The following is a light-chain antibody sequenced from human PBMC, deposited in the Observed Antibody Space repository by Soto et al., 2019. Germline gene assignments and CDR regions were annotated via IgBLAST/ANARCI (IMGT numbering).Light chain of an antibody. CDR1: QSVSSN. CDR2: GAS. Sequence: ERVMTESRAARSVSPRESAPFSCRASQSVSSNLAWYQQKPGQAPRLLIYGASSRATGIPDRLSGSGSGTDFTLTISRLEPEDFAVYYCQQYGSSITFGQGTRLEIK. J-gene: IGKJ5*01. CDR3: QQYGSSIT. V-gene: IGKV3-20*01.